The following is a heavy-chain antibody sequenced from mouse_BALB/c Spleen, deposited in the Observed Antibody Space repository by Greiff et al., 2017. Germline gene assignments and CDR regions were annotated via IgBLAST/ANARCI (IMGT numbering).Heavy chain of an antibody. V-gene: IGHV1-39*01. Sequence: VQLKQSGPELVKPGASVKISCKASGYSFTDYIMLWVKQSHGKSLEWIGNINPYYGSTSYNLKFKGKATLTVDKSSSTAYMQLNSLTSEDSAVYYCASDYYGSSYGFAYWGQGTLVTVSA. CDR3: ASDYYGSSYGFAY. CDR1: GYSFTDYI. D-gene: IGHD1-1*01. CDR2: INPYYGST. J-gene: IGHJ3*01.